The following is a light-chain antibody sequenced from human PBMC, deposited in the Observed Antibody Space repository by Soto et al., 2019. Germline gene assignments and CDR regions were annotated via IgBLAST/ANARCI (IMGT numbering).Light chain of an antibody. CDR2: DVS. CDR1: QSVSRY. CDR3: QQRSDWPIT. J-gene: IGKJ5*01. V-gene: IGKV3-11*01. Sequence: EIVLTQFPATLSLSPGERATLSCRASQSVSRYLARYQQKPGQAPRLLIYDVSTRAPGIPARFSGSGSGTDFTLTITSLEPEDFAIYSCQQRSDWPITFGQGTRLEIK.